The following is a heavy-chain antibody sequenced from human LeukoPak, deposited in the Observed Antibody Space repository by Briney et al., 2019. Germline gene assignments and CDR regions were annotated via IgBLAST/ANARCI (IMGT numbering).Heavy chain of an antibody. CDR1: GGTFSSYA. V-gene: IGHV1-69*04. CDR2: IIPILGIA. Sequence: ASVKVSCKASGGTFSSYAISWVRQAPGQGLEWMGRIIPILGIANYAQKFQGRVTITADKSTCTAYMELSSLRSEDTAVYYCASLNTVVTGGYFDLWGRGTLVTVSS. D-gene: IGHD4-23*01. J-gene: IGHJ2*01. CDR3: ASLNTVVTGGYFDL.